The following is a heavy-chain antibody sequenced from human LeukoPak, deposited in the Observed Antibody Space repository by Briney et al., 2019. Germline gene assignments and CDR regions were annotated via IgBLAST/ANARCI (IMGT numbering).Heavy chain of an antibody. V-gene: IGHV4-59*13. CDR3: VRGERCGGDCSSRQQ. CDR1: GGPLTISY. CDR2: IYYTGIT. Sequence: SETLSLTCTVSGGPLTISYWSWLRQPPGRGLEGIGYIYYTGITNYHPSLAGGVTMSLDMSKNLISLNLDSVTAADTAVYYCVRGERCGGDCSSRQQWGQGTLVTVSS. J-gene: IGHJ1*01. D-gene: IGHD2-21*02.